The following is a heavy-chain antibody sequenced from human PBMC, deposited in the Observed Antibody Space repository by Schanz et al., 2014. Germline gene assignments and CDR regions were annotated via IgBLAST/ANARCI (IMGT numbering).Heavy chain of an antibody. D-gene: IGHD5-12*01. CDR3: ARGGGPEDVFDI. J-gene: IGHJ3*02. V-gene: IGHV1-3*01. CDR2: INVGNGNM. CDR1: GYTFTSYS. Sequence: QVQLVQSGAEVKKPGASVKVSCKASGYTFTSYSIHWVRQAPGQGLEWMGWINVGNGNMKYSQKFQGRVTMTTDTSTSTAYMELRSLRSDDTAVYYCARGGGPEDVFDIWGQGTILTVSS.